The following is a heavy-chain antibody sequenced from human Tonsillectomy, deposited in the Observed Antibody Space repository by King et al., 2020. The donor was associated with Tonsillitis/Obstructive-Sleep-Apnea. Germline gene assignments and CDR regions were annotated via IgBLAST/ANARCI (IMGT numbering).Heavy chain of an antibody. J-gene: IGHJ5*02. CDR3: AKDIGGGLAAAGIAFDP. CDR1: GIIFDDYA. Sequence: VQLVESGGGLVQPGRSLRLSCAASGIIFDDYAMHWVRQTPGKGLEWVSGITWNSDTIAYADSVKGRFTISRDNAKNSLYLQMNSLRAEDTAFYYCAKDIGGGLAAAGIAFDPWGQGTLVTVSS. D-gene: IGHD6-13*01. V-gene: IGHV3-9*01. CDR2: ITWNSDTI.